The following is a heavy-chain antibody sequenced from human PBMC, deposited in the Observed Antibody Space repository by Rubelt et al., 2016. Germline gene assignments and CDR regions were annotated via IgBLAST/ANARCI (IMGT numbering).Heavy chain of an antibody. Sequence: QLQLQESGPGLVKPSETLSLTCTVSGGSISSGSYYWGWIRQPPGKGLEWIGSIYYRGNTYYTPSLKSRVTVALDTSNNQFSLRLSSLTSVDAAVFYCARVPRSITTGRGYFVLLGRGTLVTVSS. CDR2: IYYRGNT. V-gene: IGHV4-39*07. D-gene: IGHD4-17*01. J-gene: IGHJ2*01. CDR3: ARVPRSITTGRGYFVL. CDR1: GGSISSGSYY.